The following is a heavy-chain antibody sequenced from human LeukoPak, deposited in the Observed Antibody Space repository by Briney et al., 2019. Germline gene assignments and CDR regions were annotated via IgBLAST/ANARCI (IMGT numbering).Heavy chain of an antibody. D-gene: IGHD3-3*01. CDR1: GFTVSSNY. CDR2: ISSSSSTI. J-gene: IGHJ3*02. V-gene: IGHV3-48*01. CDR3: AKDWSITIFGVAPGAFDI. Sequence: GGSLRLSCAASGFTVSSNYMSWVRQAPGKGLEWVSYISSSSSTIYYADSVKGRFTISRDNSKNTLYLQMNSLRAEDTAVYYCAKDWSITIFGVAPGAFDIWGQGTMVTVSS.